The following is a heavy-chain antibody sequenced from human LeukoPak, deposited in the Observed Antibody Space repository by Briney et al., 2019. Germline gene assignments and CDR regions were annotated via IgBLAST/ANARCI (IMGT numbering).Heavy chain of an antibody. CDR1: GGTFSSYT. Sequence: SVKVSCKASGGTFSSYTISWVRQAPGQGLEWMGRIIPILGIANYAQKFQGRVTITADKSTSTAYMELSSLRSEDTAVYYCARERQQLGYYYYYYVMDVWGQGTTVTVSS. D-gene: IGHD6-13*01. J-gene: IGHJ6*02. CDR2: IIPILGIA. CDR3: ARERQQLGYYYYYYVMDV. V-gene: IGHV1-69*04.